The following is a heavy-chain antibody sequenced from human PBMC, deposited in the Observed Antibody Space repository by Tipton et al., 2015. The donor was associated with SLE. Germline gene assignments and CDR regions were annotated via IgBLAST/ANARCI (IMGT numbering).Heavy chain of an antibody. J-gene: IGHJ4*02. D-gene: IGHD1-7*01. CDR3: TRVPRYNWNYIAD. V-gene: IGHV4-59*01. CDR1: GDSIGSSL. CDR2: GHSSGRN. Sequence: TLSLTCTVSGDSIGSSLWMWIRQAPGRGLEWIGYGHSSGRNNYNPSLKSRVTISIDTSKNQVSLKLRYATAADTAVYHCTRVPRYNWNYIADWGQGTLVSVSS.